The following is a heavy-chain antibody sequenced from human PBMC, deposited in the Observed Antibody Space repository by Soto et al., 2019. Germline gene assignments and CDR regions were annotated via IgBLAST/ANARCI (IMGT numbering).Heavy chain of an antibody. J-gene: IGHJ5*02. CDR1: GGSVSSSNYY. Sequence: QVQLQESGPGLVKPSETLSLTCTVSGGSVSSSNYYWTWIRQPPGKGLEWIGHIYYSGTTAYNPSLKSRVTISLDTSNNQFSLKLTSVTAADTAVYYCAREYHPWGQGTLVTVSS. V-gene: IGHV4-61*01. CDR3: AREYHP. CDR2: IYYSGTT.